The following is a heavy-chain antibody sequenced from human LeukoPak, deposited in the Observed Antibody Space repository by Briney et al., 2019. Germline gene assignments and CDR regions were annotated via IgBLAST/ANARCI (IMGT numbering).Heavy chain of an antibody. J-gene: IGHJ5*02. CDR3: TGDGLSLSSARFDP. Sequence: GGSLRLSCAASGFSFSDYYMNWIRQAPGKGLEWLSFISGSGNSIYYAHSVKGRFTISRDNANNSVHLQMNSLRADDTAVYYCTGDGLSLSSARFDPWGQGTLVTVSS. D-gene: IGHD3-3*01. CDR2: ISGSGNSI. V-gene: IGHV3-11*01. CDR1: GFSFSDYY.